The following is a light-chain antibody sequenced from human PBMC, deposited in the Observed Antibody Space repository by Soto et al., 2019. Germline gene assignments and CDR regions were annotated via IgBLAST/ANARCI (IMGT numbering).Light chain of an antibody. J-gene: IGLJ2*01. V-gene: IGLV2-23*02. CDR3: CSYAGSSPVV. CDR1: SSDVGSYNL. Sequence: QSVLTQPASVSGSPGQSITISCTGTSSDVGSYNLVSWYQQRPGKAPKLMIYEVSKRPSGVSNRFSGSKSGNTASLTISGLQAEDEADYYCCSYAGSSPVVFGGGTKVTVL. CDR2: EVS.